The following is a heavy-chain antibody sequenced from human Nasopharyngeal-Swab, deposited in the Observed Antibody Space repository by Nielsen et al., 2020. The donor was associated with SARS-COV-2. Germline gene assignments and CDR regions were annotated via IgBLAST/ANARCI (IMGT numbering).Heavy chain of an antibody. D-gene: IGHD4-23*01. CDR2: IRDKANSYAT. CDR3: ARDKGGNSPPYYFDY. J-gene: IGHJ4*02. Sequence: VRQMPGKGLEWVGRIRDKANSYATAYAASVKGRFTISRDDSKNTAYLQMNSLRAEDTAVYYCARDKGGNSPPYYFDYWGQGTLVTVSS. V-gene: IGHV3-73*01.